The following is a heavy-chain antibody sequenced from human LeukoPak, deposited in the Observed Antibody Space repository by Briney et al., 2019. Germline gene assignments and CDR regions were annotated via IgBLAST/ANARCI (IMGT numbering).Heavy chain of an antibody. Sequence: PGALVKVSCKASGYTFTSYGTSWVRQAPGQGLEWMGWISAYNGNTNYAQKLQGRVTMTTDTSTSTAYMELRSLRSDDTAVYYCARVLGSSWRRMNDAFDIWGQGTMVTVSS. CDR3: ARVLGSSWRRMNDAFDI. J-gene: IGHJ3*02. CDR1: GYTFTSYG. CDR2: ISAYNGNT. V-gene: IGHV1-18*01. D-gene: IGHD6-13*01.